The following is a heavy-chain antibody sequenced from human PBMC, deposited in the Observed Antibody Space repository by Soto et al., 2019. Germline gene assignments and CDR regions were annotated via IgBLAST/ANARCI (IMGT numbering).Heavy chain of an antibody. Sequence: GASVKVSCKASGYRFTSYGIVWVRQAPGQGLEWMAWINPYNGNTNYAQKIQGRVTVTTDTSTSTAHMEPRSLRSDDTAVYYCVRDLGIPAPGIVGYKYGMDVWGQGTTVTVSS. CDR3: VRDLGIPAPGIVGYKYGMDV. D-gene: IGHD6-13*01. J-gene: IGHJ6*02. V-gene: IGHV1-18*04. CDR2: INPYNGNT. CDR1: GYRFTSYG.